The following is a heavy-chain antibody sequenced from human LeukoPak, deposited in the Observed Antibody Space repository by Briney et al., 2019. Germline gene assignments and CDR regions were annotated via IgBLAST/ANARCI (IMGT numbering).Heavy chain of an antibody. Sequence: SETLSLTCAVYGGSFSGYYWSWIRQPPGKGLEWIGEINHSGSTNYNPSLKSRVTISVDTSKNQFSLKLSSVTAADTAAYYCARGFGPRYYYGSGTDYWGQGTLVTVSS. CDR2: INHSGST. V-gene: IGHV4-34*01. D-gene: IGHD3-10*01. J-gene: IGHJ4*02. CDR1: GGSFSGYY. CDR3: ARGFGPRYYYGSGTDY.